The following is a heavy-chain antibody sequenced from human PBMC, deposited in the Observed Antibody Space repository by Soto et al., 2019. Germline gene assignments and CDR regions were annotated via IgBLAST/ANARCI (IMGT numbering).Heavy chain of an antibody. V-gene: IGHV4-39*01. CDR3: ARHVESERFRWLLEGSMGYLDY. CDR2: IYYSGST. D-gene: IGHD3-22*01. J-gene: IGHJ4*02. CDR1: GGSISSSSYY. Sequence: SETLSLTCTVSGGSISSSSYYWGWIRQPPGKGLEWIGSIYYSGSTYYNPSLKSRVTISVDTSKNQFSLKLSSVTAADTAVYYCARHVESERFRWLLEGSMGYLDYWGQGTLVTVSS.